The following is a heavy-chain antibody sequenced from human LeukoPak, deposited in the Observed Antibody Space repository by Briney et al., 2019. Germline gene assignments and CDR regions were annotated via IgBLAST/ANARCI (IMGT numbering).Heavy chain of an antibody. Sequence: SETLSLTCTVSGGSISSYYWSWIRQPPGKGLDWIGYVYSSGSTNYNPSLKSRVTISVDTSKNQFSLKLSSVTAADTAVYYCARYSYGGYYFDYWGQGTLVTVSS. J-gene: IGHJ4*02. CDR1: GGSISSYY. V-gene: IGHV4-59*01. CDR3: ARYSYGGYYFDY. CDR2: VYSSGST. D-gene: IGHD5-18*01.